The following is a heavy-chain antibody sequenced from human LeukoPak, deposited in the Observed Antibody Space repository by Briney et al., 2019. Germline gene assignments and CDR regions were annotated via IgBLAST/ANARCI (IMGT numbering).Heavy chain of an antibody. D-gene: IGHD2-21*02. V-gene: IGHV3-23*01. J-gene: IGHJ4*02. CDR3: ARQYCGGDCYLFDY. Sequence: PGGSLRLSCAASGFTFSSYAMSWVRQAPGKGLEWVSAISGSGGSTYYADSVKGRFTISRDNSKNTLYLQMNSLRAEDTAVHYCARQYCGGDCYLFDYWGQGTLVTVSS. CDR2: ISGSGGST. CDR1: GFTFSSYA.